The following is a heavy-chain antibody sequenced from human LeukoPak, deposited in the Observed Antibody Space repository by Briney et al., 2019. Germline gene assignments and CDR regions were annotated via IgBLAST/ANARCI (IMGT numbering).Heavy chain of an antibody. CDR1: GGSLSSYY. V-gene: IGHV4-59*01. CDR2: IYYSGGT. Sequence: SETLSLTRTVSGGSLSSYYWSWLRQPPGKGLEWLGYIYYSGGTNYNPSLKSRVTISVDTSKIHSSLKLSSVTAADTAAYYCARHRGGFDLWGQGTMVTVSS. D-gene: IGHD2-15*01. J-gene: IGHJ3*01. CDR3: ARHRGGFDL.